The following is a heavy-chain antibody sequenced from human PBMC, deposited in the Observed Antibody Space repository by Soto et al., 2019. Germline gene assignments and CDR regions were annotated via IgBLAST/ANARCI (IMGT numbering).Heavy chain of an antibody. V-gene: IGHV1-69*01. CDR2: ILPIFGTT. CDR1: GGTFNIYN. CDR3: ARDETGDSYYYYYGMDV. Sequence: QVQLVQSGAEVKKPGSSVKVSGKASGGTFNIYNINWVRQAPGQGLEWMGGILPIFGTTNYAQRFQGRLTIIADDSTSTAYMELSSLRSEDTAVYYCARDETGDSYYYYYGMDVWGQGTTVTVTS. D-gene: IGHD7-27*01. J-gene: IGHJ6*02.